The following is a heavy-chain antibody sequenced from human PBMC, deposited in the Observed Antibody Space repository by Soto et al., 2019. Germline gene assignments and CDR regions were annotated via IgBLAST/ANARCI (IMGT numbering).Heavy chain of an antibody. D-gene: IGHD4-17*01. V-gene: IGHV4-59*08. Sequence: QVQLQESGPGLVKPSETLSLTCTVSGGSIRSYYWSWLRQAPGKGLEWIGYIYYSGSTNYNPSLKSRVTISVDTSKNQFSLKLSSVTAADTAVYYCARHAYGDYEFDFWGQGTLVTVSS. CDR2: IYYSGST. J-gene: IGHJ4*02. CDR3: ARHAYGDYEFDF. CDR1: GGSIRSYY.